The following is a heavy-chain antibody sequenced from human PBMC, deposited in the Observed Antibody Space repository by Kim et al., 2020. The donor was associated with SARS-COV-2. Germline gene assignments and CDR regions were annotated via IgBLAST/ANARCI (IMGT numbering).Heavy chain of an antibody. Sequence: GGSLRLSCAASGFTFSSYSMNWVRQAPGKGLEWVSSISSSSSYIYYADSVKGRFTISRDNAKNSLYLQMNSLRAEDTAVYYCATKYSSSWLFDYWGQGTLVTVSS. CDR1: GFTFSSYS. V-gene: IGHV3-21*04. CDR2: ISSSSSYI. CDR3: ATKYSSSWLFDY. D-gene: IGHD6-13*01. J-gene: IGHJ4*02.